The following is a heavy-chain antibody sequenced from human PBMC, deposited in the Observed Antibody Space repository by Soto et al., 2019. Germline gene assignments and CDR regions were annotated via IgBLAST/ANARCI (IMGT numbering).Heavy chain of an antibody. Sequence: EVQLVESGGGLVKPGGSLRLSCAASGFTFSSYSMNWVRQAPGKGLEWVSSISSSSSYIYYADSVKGRFTISRDNAKNSLYLQMNSLRAEDTAVYYCAREGGYGDKGFDYWGQGTLVTVSS. CDR2: ISSSSSYI. CDR3: AREGGYGDKGFDY. D-gene: IGHD4-17*01. J-gene: IGHJ4*02. V-gene: IGHV3-21*01. CDR1: GFTFSSYS.